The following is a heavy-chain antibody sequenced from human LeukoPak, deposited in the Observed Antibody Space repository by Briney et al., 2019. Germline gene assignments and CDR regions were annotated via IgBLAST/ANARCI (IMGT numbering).Heavy chain of an antibody. V-gene: IGHV4-39*01. CDR2: IYYAGDT. J-gene: IGHJ4*02. CDR3: ARRIGLFAPAGSD. CDR1: GGSISSSSYY. Sequence: PSETLSLTCTVSGGSISSSSYYWGWIRQPPGKGLEWIGTIYYAGDTYYNPSLKSRVTMSVDTSKNQLFLKLTSVTAADAAVYYCARRIGLFAPAGSDWGQGTLVIVSS. D-gene: IGHD6-13*01.